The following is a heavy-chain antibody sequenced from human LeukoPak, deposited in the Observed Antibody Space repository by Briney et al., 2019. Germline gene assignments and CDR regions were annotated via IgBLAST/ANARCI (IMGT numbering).Heavy chain of an antibody. CDR2: IYYSGST. V-gene: IGHV4-30-4*07. CDR3: ARDERSEWETIFDY. CDR1: GGSISSGGYS. D-gene: IGHD1-26*01. Sequence: PSETLSLTCAVSGGSISSGGYSWSWIRQPPGKGLEWIGSIYYSGSTYYNPSLKSRVTISVDTSKNQLSLKLSSVTAADTAVYYCARDERSEWETIFDYWGQGTLVTVSS. J-gene: IGHJ4*02.